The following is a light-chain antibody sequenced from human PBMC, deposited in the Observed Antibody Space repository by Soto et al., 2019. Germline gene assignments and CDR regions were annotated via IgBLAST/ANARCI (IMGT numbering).Light chain of an antibody. CDR2: LNSDGNH. V-gene: IGLV4-69*01. Sequence: QPVLTQSPSASASLGASVKLTCTLSSGHSNYAIAWHQQQPEKGPRYLMKLNSDGNHSKGDGIPDRFSGSSSGAERYLTIPCLQSGDGPNYYCQTWGTAIHHVVFAGGPNLTVL. CDR1: SGHSNYA. CDR3: QTWGTAIHHVV. J-gene: IGLJ2*01.